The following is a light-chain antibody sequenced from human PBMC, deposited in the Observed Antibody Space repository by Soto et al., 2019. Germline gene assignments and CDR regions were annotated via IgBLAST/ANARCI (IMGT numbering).Light chain of an antibody. CDR3: GTWDSSLSAGV. CDR2: DND. V-gene: IGLV1-51*01. CDR1: DSNIGRYF. J-gene: IGLJ1*01. Sequence: QSVRTQPPSVSAAPGQKVTISCSGSDSNIGRYFVSWYQQFPGTAPKLLIYDNDKRPSGTPDRSSGSKSGASATLGITGLQTGDEADYYCGTWDSSLSAGVFGSGTKVTVL.